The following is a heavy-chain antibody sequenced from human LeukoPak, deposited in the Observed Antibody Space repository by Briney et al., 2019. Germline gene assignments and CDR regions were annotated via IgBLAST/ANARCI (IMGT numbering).Heavy chain of an antibody. CDR3: ARDRVMITFGGVIGY. CDR1: GFTFSSYS. V-gene: IGHV3-21*01. Sequence: GGSLRLSCAASGFTFSSYSMNWVRQAPGKGLEWVSSISSSSSYIYYADSVKGRFTISRDNAKNSLHLQMNSLRAEDTAVYYCARDRVMITFGGVIGYWGQGTLVTVSS. CDR2: ISSSSSYI. D-gene: IGHD3-16*01. J-gene: IGHJ4*02.